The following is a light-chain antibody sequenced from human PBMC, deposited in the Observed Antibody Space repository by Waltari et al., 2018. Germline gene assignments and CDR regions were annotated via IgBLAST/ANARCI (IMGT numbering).Light chain of an antibody. V-gene: IGLV2-14*03. J-gene: IGLJ1*01. CDR2: DVT. Sequence: QSALTQPASVSGSPGQSITISCTGTSSDVGGYNFVSWYQQHPGKAPKLIIYDVTKRPSGVSNRFSGSKSGNTASLTISGLQTEDEADYYCSSYTSATIYVFG. CDR3: SSYTSATIYV. CDR1: SSDVGGYNF.